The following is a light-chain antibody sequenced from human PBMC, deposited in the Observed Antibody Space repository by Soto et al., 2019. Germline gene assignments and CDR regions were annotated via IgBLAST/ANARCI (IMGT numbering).Light chain of an antibody. CDR2: SSQ. Sequence: QSALTQPPSASGTPGQRVTISCSGSSSNIGDNSVTWYQHLPGAAPKLLIHSSQKRPSGVPDRFSGSKSGTSASLAISGLQSEDEADYYCAAWDNSLNGHVFGTGTKVTVL. CDR3: AAWDNSLNGHV. J-gene: IGLJ1*01. CDR1: SSNIGDNS. V-gene: IGLV1-44*01.